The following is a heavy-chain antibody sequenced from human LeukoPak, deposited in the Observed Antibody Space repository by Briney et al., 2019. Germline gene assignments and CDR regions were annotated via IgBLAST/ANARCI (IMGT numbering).Heavy chain of an antibody. D-gene: IGHD3-22*01. Sequence: PSETLSLTCTVSGYSISSGYYWGWIRQPPGKGLEWIGSIYHSGSTYYNPSLKSRVTISVDTSKNQFSLKLSSVTAADTAVYYCAWDRGYYYDSSGYYDRSGGYPNWFDPWGQGTLVTVSS. CDR2: IYHSGST. V-gene: IGHV4-38-2*02. CDR1: GYSISSGYY. J-gene: IGHJ5*02. CDR3: AWDRGYYYDSSGYYDRSGGYPNWFDP.